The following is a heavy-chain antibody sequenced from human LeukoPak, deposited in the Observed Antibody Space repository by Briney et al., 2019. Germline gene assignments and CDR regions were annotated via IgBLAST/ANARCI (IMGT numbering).Heavy chain of an antibody. CDR2: INPNSGGT. CDR3: ARGLRSSGSYDDC. J-gene: IGHJ4*02. V-gene: IGHV1-2*02. CDR1: GYTFTGYY. Sequence: ASVKVSCKASGYTFTGYYIHWVRQAPGQGLEWMGWINPNSGGTNYAQKFQGRVTMTRDTSISTAYMELSRLGSDDTAVYYCARGLRSSGSYDDCWGQGPPDTVS. D-gene: IGHD3-10*01.